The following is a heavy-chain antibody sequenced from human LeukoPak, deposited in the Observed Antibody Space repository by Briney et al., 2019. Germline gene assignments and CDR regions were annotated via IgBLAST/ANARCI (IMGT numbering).Heavy chain of an antibody. CDR2: IFHSGST. J-gene: IGHJ6*03. V-gene: IGHV4-59*11. CDR3: ARVSCSGVSCYHYYYYMDV. CDR1: GGSIKSHF. Sequence: SETLSLTCTVSGGSIKSHFWSWVRQPPGKRLEWIGYIFHSGSTNYNPSLKSRVTISVDTSKNQFSLKLSSVTAADTAVYYCARVSCSGVSCYHYYYYMDVWGTGTTVTVSS. D-gene: IGHD2-15*01.